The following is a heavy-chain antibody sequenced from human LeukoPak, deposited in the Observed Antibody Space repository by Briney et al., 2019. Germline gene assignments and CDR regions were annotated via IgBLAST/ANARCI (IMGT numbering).Heavy chain of an antibody. CDR1: GCTFSNCW. CDR3: ARDTYFYNSSAFYHYYYGMDV. D-gene: IGHD3-22*01. V-gene: IGHV3-74*01. Sequence: GGSLRLSCAASGCTFSNCWMHWVRQAPGKGLEWVSRIEYDESKTKYADSVKGRFTISRDNAKNTLYLQMNSLRAEDTAVYYCARDTYFYNSSAFYHYYYGMDVWGQGTTVTVSS. J-gene: IGHJ6*02. CDR2: IEYDESKT.